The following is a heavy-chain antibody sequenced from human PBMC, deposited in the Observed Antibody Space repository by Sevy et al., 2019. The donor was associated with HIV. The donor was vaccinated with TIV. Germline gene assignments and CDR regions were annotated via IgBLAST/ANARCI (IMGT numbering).Heavy chain of an antibody. D-gene: IGHD3-22*01. CDR1: GGSISSYY. CDR3: ARDYYDSSGLYYYYYMDV. Sequence: ETLSLTCTVSGGSISSYYWSWIRQPPGKGLEWIGYIYYSGSTNYNPSLKSRVTISVDTSKNQFSLKLSSVTAADTAVYYCARDYYDSSGLYYYYYMDVWGKGTTVTVSS. CDR2: IYYSGST. V-gene: IGHV4-59*01. J-gene: IGHJ6*03.